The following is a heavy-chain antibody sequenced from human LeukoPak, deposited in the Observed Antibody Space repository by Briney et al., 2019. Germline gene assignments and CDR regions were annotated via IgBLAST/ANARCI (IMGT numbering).Heavy chain of an antibody. CDR2: ISGSGSNT. V-gene: IGHV3-23*01. Sequence: GGSLRLSCAASGFTFSNNAMSWVRQAPGKGLECVSGISGSGSNTYYANSVKGRFTISRDNSKNTLYLQMNSLRAEDTAVYYCAKGGQLWAYYFDYWGQGTLVTVSS. CDR3: AKGGQLWAYYFDY. D-gene: IGHD5-18*01. CDR1: GFTFSNNA. J-gene: IGHJ4*02.